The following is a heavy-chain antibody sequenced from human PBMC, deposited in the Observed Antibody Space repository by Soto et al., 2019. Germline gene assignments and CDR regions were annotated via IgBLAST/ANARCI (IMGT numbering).Heavy chain of an antibody. CDR1: GGACSSSS. J-gene: IGHJ5*02. CDR3: AEGGGGYDT. CDR2: IIPMFGTT. D-gene: IGHD3-22*01. V-gene: IGHV1-69*13. Sequence: GASVKVSCKASGGACSSSSINWVRQAPGQGLEWMGGIIPMFGTTNYAQKLQGRVTLTADESTSTAYMEMTDLRSEDTAVYYCAEGGGGYDTWGQGTLVTVSS.